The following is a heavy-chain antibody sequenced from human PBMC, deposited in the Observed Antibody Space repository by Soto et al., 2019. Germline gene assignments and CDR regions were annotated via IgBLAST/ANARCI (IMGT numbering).Heavy chain of an antibody. J-gene: IGHJ6*03. CDR3: ARNRCSEDYYYYYMDV. CDR1: GFTFSSYA. CDR2: ISYDGSNK. D-gene: IGHD2-8*01. Sequence: GGSLRLSCAASGFTFSSYAMHWVRQAPGKGLEWVAVISYDGSNKYYADSVKGRFTISRDNSKNTLYLQMNSLRAEDTAVYYCARNRCSEDYYYYYMDVWGKGTTVTVSS. V-gene: IGHV3-30*04.